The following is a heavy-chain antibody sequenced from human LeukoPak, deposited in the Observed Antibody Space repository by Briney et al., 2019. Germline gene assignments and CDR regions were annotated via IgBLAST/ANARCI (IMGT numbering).Heavy chain of an antibody. CDR3: ARAAYGSTRFDP. CDR1: GGPISSGGYY. CDR2: IYYSGST. Sequence: SETLSLTCTVSGGPISSGGYYWSWIRQHPGKGLEWIGYIYYSGSTYYNPSLKSRVTISVDTSKNQFSLKLSSVTAADTAVYYCARAAYGSTRFDPWGQGTLVTVSS. V-gene: IGHV4-31*03. J-gene: IGHJ5*02. D-gene: IGHD3-10*01.